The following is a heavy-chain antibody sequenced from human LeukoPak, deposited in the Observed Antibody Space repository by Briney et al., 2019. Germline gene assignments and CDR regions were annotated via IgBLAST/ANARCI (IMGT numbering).Heavy chain of an antibody. CDR3: ARVGSYLSAFDI. Sequence: GGSLRLSCGASGFTVSSKYMSWVRQAPGKGLEGVSIIYSGGSAFYADSVKGRFTISRDNSKNTLYLQMNSLRAEDTAVYYCARVGSYLSAFDIWGQGTMVTVSS. D-gene: IGHD3-10*01. CDR2: IYSGGSA. CDR1: GFTVSSKY. J-gene: IGHJ3*02. V-gene: IGHV3-53*01.